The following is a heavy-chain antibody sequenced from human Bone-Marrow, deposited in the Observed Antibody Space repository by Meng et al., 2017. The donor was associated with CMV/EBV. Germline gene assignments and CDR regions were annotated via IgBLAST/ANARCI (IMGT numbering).Heavy chain of an antibody. V-gene: IGHV3-53*01. J-gene: IGHJ2*01. CDR1: GFTVSSDY. CDR3: AREGITIFGVVGYFDL. Sequence: GGSLRLSCAGSGFTVSSDYMSWVRQTPGKGLEWVSIIFAAGNTYYADSVKGRFTISRDNSKNTLYLQMNSLRAEDTAVYYCAREGITIFGVVGYFDLWGRGTLVTVSS. D-gene: IGHD3-3*01. CDR2: IFAAGNT.